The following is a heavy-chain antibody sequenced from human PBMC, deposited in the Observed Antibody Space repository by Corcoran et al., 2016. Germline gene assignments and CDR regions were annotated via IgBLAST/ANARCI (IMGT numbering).Heavy chain of an antibody. CDR2: ISSSSSYI. Sequence: EVQLVESGGGLVKPGGSLRLSCAASGFTFSSYSMNWVRQAPGKGLEWVSSISSSSSYIYYADSVKGRFTISRDNAKSSLYLQMNSMRAEDTAVYYCAIYQTVVWYYYDSSGYFYYYYGMDVWGQGTTVTVSS. V-gene: IGHV3-21*01. CDR3: AIYQTVVWYYYDSSGYFYYYYGMDV. D-gene: IGHD3-22*01. J-gene: IGHJ6*02. CDR1: GFTFSSYS.